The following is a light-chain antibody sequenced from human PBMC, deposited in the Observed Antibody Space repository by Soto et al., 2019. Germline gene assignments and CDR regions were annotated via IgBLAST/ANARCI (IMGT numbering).Light chain of an antibody. CDR1: QSVSSSY. J-gene: IGKJ4*01. CDR2: GAS. CDR3: QQYGSSPS. V-gene: IGKV3-20*01. Sequence: SVFMLSPSTLSLSPGERATLSCRASQSVSSSYLAWYQQKPGQAPRLLIYGASSRATGIPDRFSGSGSGTDFTLTISRLEPEDFAVYYGQQYGSSPSFGGGTKVDIK.